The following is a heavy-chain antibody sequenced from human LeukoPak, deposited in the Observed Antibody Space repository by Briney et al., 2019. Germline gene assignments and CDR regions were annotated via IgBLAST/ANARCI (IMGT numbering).Heavy chain of an antibody. J-gene: IGHJ6*02. CDR3: ARGGRIAVAGLNDYYYYYGMDV. V-gene: IGHV4-59*02. CDR1: GDSVSNYY. CDR2: IYYSGIT. Sequence: PSETLSLTCTVSGDSVSNYYWSWIRQSPGKGLEWIGYIYYSGITNYNPSLESRVTISVDTSKNQFSLKLSSVTAADTAVYYCARGGRIAVAGLNDYYYYYGMDVWGQGTTVTVSS. D-gene: IGHD6-19*01.